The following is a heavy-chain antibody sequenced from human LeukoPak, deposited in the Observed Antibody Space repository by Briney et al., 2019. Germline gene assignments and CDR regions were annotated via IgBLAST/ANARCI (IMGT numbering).Heavy chain of an antibody. CDR1: GYSISSGYY. D-gene: IGHD6-19*01. V-gene: IGHV4-38-2*02. CDR3: AGGSTRRRTSVAGTSGWFDP. Sequence: SETLSLTCTVSGYSISSGYYWGWIRQPPGKGLEWIGEINHSGSTNYNPSLKSRVTISVDTSKNQFSLKLSSVTAADTAVYYCAGGSTRRRTSVAGTSGWFDPWGQGTLVTVSS. CDR2: INHSGST. J-gene: IGHJ5*02.